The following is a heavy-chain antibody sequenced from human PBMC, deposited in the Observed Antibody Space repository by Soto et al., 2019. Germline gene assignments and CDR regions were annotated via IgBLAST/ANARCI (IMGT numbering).Heavy chain of an antibody. CDR1: GFTFSSYA. CDR2: ISGSGGST. Sequence: GGSLRLSCAASGFTFSSYAMSWVRQAPGKGLEWVSAISGSGGSTYYADSVKGRFTISRDNSKNTLYLQMNSLRAEDTAVYYCAKAGRNRAGDYGDYPKFFDYWGQGTLVTVSS. CDR3: AKAGRNRAGDYGDYPKFFDY. J-gene: IGHJ4*02. D-gene: IGHD4-17*01. V-gene: IGHV3-23*01.